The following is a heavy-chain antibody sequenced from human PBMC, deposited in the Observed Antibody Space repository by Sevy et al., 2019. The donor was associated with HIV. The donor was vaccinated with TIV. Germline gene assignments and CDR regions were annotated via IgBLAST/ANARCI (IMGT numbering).Heavy chain of an antibody. CDR2: IKADGSDK. CDR1: GFTFSANW. CDR3: AHETFGRFES. V-gene: IGHV3-7*01. D-gene: IGHD3-16*01. J-gene: IGHJ4*02. Sequence: GGSLRLSCAASGFTFSANWMNWVRLAPDKGLEWVANIKADGSDKDYVDSVEGRFTISRDNAKNLLFLQMNSLRVEDTADYYCAHETFGRFESWGQGTLVTVSS.